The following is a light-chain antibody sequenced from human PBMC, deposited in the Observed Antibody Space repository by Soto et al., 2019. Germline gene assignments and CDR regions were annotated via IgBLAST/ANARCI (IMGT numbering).Light chain of an antibody. CDR3: CSYAGRADVV. V-gene: IGLV2-23*01. CDR1: SSDVGSYNL. CDR2: EGS. J-gene: IGLJ2*01. Sequence: QSALTQPASVSGSPGQSITISCTGTSSDVGSYNLVSWYQQHPGKAPKLMIYEGSKRPSGVSNRFSGSKSGNTASLTISGLQAEDEADYYCCSYAGRADVVFGGGTKLTVL.